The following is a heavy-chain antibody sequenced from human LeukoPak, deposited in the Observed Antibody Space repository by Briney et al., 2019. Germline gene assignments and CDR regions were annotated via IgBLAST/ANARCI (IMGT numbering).Heavy chain of an antibody. CDR3: VSRNYGSSPFDY. CDR1: GFTFSRYW. J-gene: IGHJ4*02. V-gene: IGHV3-74*01. CDR2: ISSDGSNT. Sequence: HPGGSLRLSCAASGFTFSRYWMHWVRQAPGKGLAWVSRISSDGSNTNYADSVKGRFTISRDNAKNTLHLQMDSLTAEDTAVYYCVSRNYGSSPFDYWGQGTLVTVSS. D-gene: IGHD4-17*01.